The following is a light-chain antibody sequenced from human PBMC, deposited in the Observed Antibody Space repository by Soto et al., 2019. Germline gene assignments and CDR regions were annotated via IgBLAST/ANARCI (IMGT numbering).Light chain of an antibody. CDR2: GAS. V-gene: IGKV3-20*01. Sequence: IVLTQSPGTLSLSPGERATLFCRASQSVGSNLLAWYQQKRGQAPXLLIYGASSRATGIPDRFNVSGSGTEFTLTLSRLEPEDFAVYDCQQYGSSGTFGQGTKVDIK. CDR3: QQYGSSGT. CDR1: QSVGSNL. J-gene: IGKJ1*01.